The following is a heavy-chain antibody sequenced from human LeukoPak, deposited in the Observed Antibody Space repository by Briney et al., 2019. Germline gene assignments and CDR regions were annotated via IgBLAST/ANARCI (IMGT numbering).Heavy chain of an antibody. J-gene: IGHJ3*01. D-gene: IGHD2-2*01. CDR2: ISSSGSHT. Sequence: PGGSLRLSCAASGFTFSSHSMNWVRQAPGKGLEWVSGISSSGSHTFYADSVKGRFTISRDNAKNSLFLQMDSLRAEDTAVYYCARDGCSSTSCYDAFDVWGQGTMVTVSS. CDR3: ARDGCSSTSCYDAFDV. V-gene: IGHV3-21*01. CDR1: GFTFSSHS.